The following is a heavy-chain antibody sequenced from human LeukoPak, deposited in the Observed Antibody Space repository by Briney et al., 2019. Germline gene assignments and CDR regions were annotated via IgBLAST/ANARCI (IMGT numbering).Heavy chain of an antibody. CDR2: IYYSGST. Sequence: SETLSLTCTVSGGSISSTSYYWGWIRQPPGKGLEWIGSIYYSGSTYYNPSLKSRVTISVDTSKNQFSLKLSSVTAADTAVYYCAREWNPDYGEPHWGQGTLVTVSS. V-gene: IGHV4-39*02. CDR1: GGSISSTSYY. J-gene: IGHJ4*02. CDR3: AREWNPDYGEPH. D-gene: IGHD4-17*01.